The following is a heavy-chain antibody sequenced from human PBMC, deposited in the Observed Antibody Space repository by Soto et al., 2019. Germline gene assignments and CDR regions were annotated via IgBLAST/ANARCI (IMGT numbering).Heavy chain of an antibody. CDR3: AIVAGMTTDTNWFDP. V-gene: IGHV1-24*01. CDR1: GYTLTELS. J-gene: IGHJ5*02. CDR2: FDPEDGET. Sequence: ASVKVSCKVSGYTLTELSMHWVRQAPGKGLEWMGGFDPEDGETIYAQKFQGRVTMTEDTSTDTAYMELSSLRSEDTAVYYCAIVAGMTTDTNWFDPWGQGTLVTVSS. D-gene: IGHD4-17*01.